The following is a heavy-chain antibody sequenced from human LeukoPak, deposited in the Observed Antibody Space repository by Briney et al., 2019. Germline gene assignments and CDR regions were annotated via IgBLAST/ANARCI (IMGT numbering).Heavy chain of an antibody. J-gene: IGHJ3*02. V-gene: IGHV4-38-2*01. CDR3: ARVLIVVVTEEYDAFDI. CDR1: GYSISSSNY. Sequence: AETLSLTCAVSGYSISSSNYWGWIRQPPGKGLEWIGNIHHIGNTYYNPSLKNRVTISLDTSKNQFSLKLNSVTAADTAVYYCARVLIVVVTEEYDAFDIWGQGTMVTVSS. CDR2: IHHIGNT. D-gene: IGHD2-21*02.